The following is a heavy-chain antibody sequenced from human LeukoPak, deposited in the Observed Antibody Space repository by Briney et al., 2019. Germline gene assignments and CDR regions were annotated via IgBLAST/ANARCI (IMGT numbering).Heavy chain of an antibody. J-gene: IGHJ4*02. Sequence: GASVKVSCKTSGFTFTDHYFQWVRQAPGQRLEWMGWIHGKRGDTNYAQKFQARVTMTRDTSSSTFYIQLSSLTADDAAVYYCARDFDSGPDYWGQGTLVTVSS. CDR2: IHGKRGDT. D-gene: IGHD3-10*01. CDR3: ARDFDSGPDY. CDR1: GFTFTDHY. V-gene: IGHV1-2*02.